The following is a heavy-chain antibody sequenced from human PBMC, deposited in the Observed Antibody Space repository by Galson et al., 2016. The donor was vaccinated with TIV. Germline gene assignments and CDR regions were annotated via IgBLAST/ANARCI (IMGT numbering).Heavy chain of an antibody. D-gene: IGHD3-22*01. Sequence: SLRLSCAASGFTFSSFAMSWVRQAPGKGLEWVSRISAGGGRTDNTDHVKGRFNNSRDNPKNTRYLQMSSLSADDTAMYFCAKMDSSGFYYVRRFDFWGQGTLATVSS. CDR1: GFTFSSFA. V-gene: IGHV3-23*01. CDR2: ISAGGGRT. J-gene: IGHJ4*02. CDR3: AKMDSSGFYYVRRFDF.